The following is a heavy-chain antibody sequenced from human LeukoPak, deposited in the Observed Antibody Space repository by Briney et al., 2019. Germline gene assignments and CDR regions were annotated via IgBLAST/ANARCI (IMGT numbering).Heavy chain of an antibody. CDR3: ARYRDAGGYFDY. Sequence: SETLSLTCAVYGGSFSGYYWSWIRQPPGKGLEWIGEINHSGSTNYNPSLKSRVTISVDASKNQFSLKLSSVTAADTAVYYCARYRDAGGYFDYWGQGTLVTVSS. CDR1: GGSFSGYY. D-gene: IGHD3-10*01. CDR2: INHSGST. V-gene: IGHV4-34*01. J-gene: IGHJ4*02.